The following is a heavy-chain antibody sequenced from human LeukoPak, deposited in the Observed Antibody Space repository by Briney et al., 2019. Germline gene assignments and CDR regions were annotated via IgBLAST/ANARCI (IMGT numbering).Heavy chain of an antibody. D-gene: IGHD3-22*01. V-gene: IGHV1-8*01. CDR2: MNPNSGNT. CDR3: AIEVYYYDSSGYRQHLDY. CDR1: GYTFTSYD. Sequence: ASVKVSCKASGYTFTSYDINWVRQATGQGLEWMGWMNPNSGNTGYAQKFQGRVTMTRNTSISTAYMELSSLRSEDTAVYYCAIEVYYYDSSGYRQHLDYWGQGTLVTVSS. J-gene: IGHJ4*02.